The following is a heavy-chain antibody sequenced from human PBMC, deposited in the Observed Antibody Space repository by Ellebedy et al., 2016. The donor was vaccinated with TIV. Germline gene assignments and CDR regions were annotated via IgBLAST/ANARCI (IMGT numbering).Heavy chain of an antibody. Sequence: GESLKISXAASGFTFSDYSMNWVRQAPGKGLEWVSYISSSSSTIYYTDSVKGRFTISRDNAKDSLYLHMNSLRPEDTAFYYCVKDKSVSGFSFWFFDLWGRGTLVIVSS. V-gene: IGHV3-48*04. D-gene: IGHD3-22*01. CDR3: VKDKSVSGFSFWFFDL. J-gene: IGHJ2*01. CDR2: ISSSSSTI. CDR1: GFTFSDYS.